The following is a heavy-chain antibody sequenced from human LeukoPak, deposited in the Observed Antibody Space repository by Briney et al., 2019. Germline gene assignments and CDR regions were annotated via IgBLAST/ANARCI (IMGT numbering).Heavy chain of an antibody. CDR2: IIPSFGTG. J-gene: IGHJ6*02. V-gene: IGHV1-69*13. CDR1: GGTFTSYA. CDR3: SRSAYYYDSSGYRGGYYYYYYGMDV. Sequence: AVKVSCKASGGTFTSYAIRWVGQAPGQGREGVGGIIPSFGTGKYAQKFQGRVTITPDESTSTAYMELSSLRSEDTAVYYCSRSAYYYDSSGYRGGYYYYYYGMDVWGQGTTVTVSS. D-gene: IGHD3-22*01.